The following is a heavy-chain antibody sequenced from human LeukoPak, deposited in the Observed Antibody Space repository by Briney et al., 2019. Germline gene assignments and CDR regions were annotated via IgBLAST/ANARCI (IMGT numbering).Heavy chain of an antibody. J-gene: IGHJ3*02. V-gene: IGHV3-30*18. CDR1: GFTFSSYG. CDR2: ISYDGSNK. Sequence: PGGSLRLSCAASGFTFSSYGMHWVRQAPGKGLEWVAVISYDGSNKYYADSVKGRFTISRDNSKNTLYLQMNSLRAEDTAVYYCAKPQGITFGGVIEMDAFDIWGQGTMVTVSS. D-gene: IGHD3-16*02. CDR3: AKPQGITFGGVIEMDAFDI.